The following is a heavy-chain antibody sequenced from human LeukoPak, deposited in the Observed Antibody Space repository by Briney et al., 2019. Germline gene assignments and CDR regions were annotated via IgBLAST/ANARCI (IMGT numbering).Heavy chain of an antibody. V-gene: IGHV3-21*06. CDR3: ARDRENGDDIHL. CDR1: GFTRSSYE. D-gene: IGHD3-9*01. J-gene: IGHJ1*01. CDR2: ISSSSTYI. Sequence: GGSLRLSCAASGFTRSSYEMNCVRQAPGKGLEWVSSISSSSTYIDYAASVKGRFTISRDNAKNSLYLQMNSLRAEDTAIYYCARDRENGDDIHLWGGGPRVTVSS.